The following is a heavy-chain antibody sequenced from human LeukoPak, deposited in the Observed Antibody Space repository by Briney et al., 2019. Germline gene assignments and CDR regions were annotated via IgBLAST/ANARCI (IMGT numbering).Heavy chain of an antibody. J-gene: IGHJ4*02. Sequence: ASVKVSCKASGYTFTGYCMHWVRQAPGQGLEWMGWINPNSGGTNYAQKFQGRVTMTRDTSISTAYMELSRLRSDDTAVYYCARESGGAAATGLGNWGQGTLVTVSS. CDR3: ARESGGAAATGLGN. V-gene: IGHV1-2*02. D-gene: IGHD6-13*01. CDR2: INPNSGGT. CDR1: GYTFTGYC.